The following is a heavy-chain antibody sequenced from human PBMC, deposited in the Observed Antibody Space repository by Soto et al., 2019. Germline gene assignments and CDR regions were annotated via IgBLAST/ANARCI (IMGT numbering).Heavy chain of an antibody. Sequence: EVQLLESGGGLVQSGGSLTLSCVASQFTFNIYAMTWVRQAPGKGLEWVSSMSGSGASIYYADSVKGRFTISRDKSKKTLYLQMNSLRAEDTAVYWCERDNWNGAYYGLDVWGQGTTVTVS. CDR2: MSGSGASI. J-gene: IGHJ6*02. D-gene: IGHD1-20*01. CDR3: ERDNWNGAYYGLDV. CDR1: QFTFNIYA. V-gene: IGHV3-23*01.